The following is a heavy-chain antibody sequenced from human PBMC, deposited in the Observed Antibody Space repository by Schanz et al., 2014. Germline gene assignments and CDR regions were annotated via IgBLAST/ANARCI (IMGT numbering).Heavy chain of an antibody. CDR3: ARDDGGGYNQIDY. Sequence: QVQLVESGGGVVQPGRSLRLSCAASGFTFNSYGMHWVRQAPGKGLEWVAFIWYDGSNKYYADSVKGRFTISRDNAKNSLYLEMTSLRGEDTAVYYCARDDGGGYNQIDYWGQGALVTVSS. CDR2: IWYDGSNK. J-gene: IGHJ4*02. V-gene: IGHV3-33*01. D-gene: IGHD5-12*01. CDR1: GFTFNSYG.